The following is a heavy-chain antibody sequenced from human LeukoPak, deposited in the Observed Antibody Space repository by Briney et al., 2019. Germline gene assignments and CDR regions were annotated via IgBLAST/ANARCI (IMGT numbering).Heavy chain of an antibody. D-gene: IGHD3-9*01. V-gene: IGHV3-48*02. CDR1: GFSFTNAW. J-gene: IGHJ4*02. Sequence: GGSLRLSCAASGFSFTNAWMNWVRQAPGKGLEWVSYISSSSSTIYYADSVKGRFTISRDNAKNSLYLQMNSLRDEDTAVYYCAPHYDILTGSFYFDYWGQGTLVTVSS. CDR3: APHYDILTGSFYFDY. CDR2: ISSSSSTI.